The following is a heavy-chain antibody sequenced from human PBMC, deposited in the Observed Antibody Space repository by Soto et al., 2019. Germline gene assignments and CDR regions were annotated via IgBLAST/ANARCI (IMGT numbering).Heavy chain of an antibody. V-gene: IGHV3-23*01. CDR2: ISGSGGST. D-gene: IGHD6-13*01. CDR1: GFTFSSYA. Sequence: AGGSLRLSCAASGFTFSSYAMSWVRQSPGKGLEWVSAISGSGGSTYYADSVKGRFTISRDNSKNTLYLQMNSLRAEDTAVYYCAKVGYTSSWYGFDYWGQGTLVTVSS. CDR3: AKVGYTSSWYGFDY. J-gene: IGHJ4*02.